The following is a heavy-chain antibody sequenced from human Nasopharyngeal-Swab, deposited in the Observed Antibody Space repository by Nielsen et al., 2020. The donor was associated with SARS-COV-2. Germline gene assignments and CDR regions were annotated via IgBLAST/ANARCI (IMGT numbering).Heavy chain of an antibody. Sequence: GESLKISCAASGFTFSSYWMTWVRQAPGKGLEWVANINQDGSEKYYVDSVKGRFTISRDNAKNSLYLQMNSLRAEDTAVYYCARARRPEYYFDYWGQGTLVTVSS. CDR1: GFTFSSYW. V-gene: IGHV3-7*01. CDR3: ARARRPEYYFDY. J-gene: IGHJ4*02. CDR2: INQDGSEK. D-gene: IGHD1-14*01.